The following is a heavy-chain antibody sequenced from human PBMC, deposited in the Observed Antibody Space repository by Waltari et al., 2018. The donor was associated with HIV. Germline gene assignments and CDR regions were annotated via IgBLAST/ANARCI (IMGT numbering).Heavy chain of an antibody. CDR3: ARDTLNFFFGLDV. J-gene: IGHJ6*02. Sequence: EEQLVESGGGLVHPGGSLKLSCAASGFSFGAYAMNWVRQAPGKGLEWIAYISSTSFNIKYADSGRGRFTISRDNTQNSLSLQMNNLIDEDTAKYFCARDTLNFFFGLDVWGHGTTVAVSS. CDR2: ISSTSFNI. V-gene: IGHV3-48*02. CDR1: GFSFGAYA.